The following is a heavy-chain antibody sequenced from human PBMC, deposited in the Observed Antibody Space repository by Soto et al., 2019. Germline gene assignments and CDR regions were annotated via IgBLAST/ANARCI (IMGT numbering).Heavy chain of an antibody. V-gene: IGHV1-2*07. D-gene: IGHD6-6*01. CDR2: INPNSGGT. CDR3: AKDREYSSLTRYNWFDP. CDR1: GYTFTGYY. Sequence: ASVKVSFKAAGYTFTGYYMHWVRQAPGQGLEWMGWINPNSGGTNYAHKFQGRVTITRDTSISTAYMELSRLRSDDTAVYSGAKDREYSSLTRYNWFDPWGRGTIVTVSA. J-gene: IGHJ5*02.